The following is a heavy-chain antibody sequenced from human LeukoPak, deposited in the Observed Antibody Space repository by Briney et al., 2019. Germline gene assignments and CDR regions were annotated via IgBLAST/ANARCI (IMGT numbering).Heavy chain of an antibody. CDR1: GFTFDDYA. CDR3: AKDRRTATHAFDI. CDR2: ISWNSGSI. J-gene: IGHJ3*02. Sequence: PGGSLRLSCAASGFTFDDYAMHWVRQAPGKGLEWVSGISWNSGSIGYADSVKGRFTIPRDNAKNSLYLQMNSLRAEDTALYYCAKDRRTATHAFDIWGQGTMVTVSS. V-gene: IGHV3-9*01. D-gene: IGHD2-21*02.